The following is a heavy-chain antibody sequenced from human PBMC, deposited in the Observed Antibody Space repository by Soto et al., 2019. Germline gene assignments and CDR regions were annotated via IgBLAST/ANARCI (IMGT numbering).Heavy chain of an antibody. J-gene: IGHJ5*02. CDR3: ARHGDSISWYVVWFDP. V-gene: IGHV4-39*01. D-gene: IGHD6-13*01. CDR2: IYYSGST. Sequence: PSETLSLTCTVSGGSISSSSYYWGWIRQPPGKGLEWIGSIYYSGSTYYNPSLKSRVTISVDTSKNQFSLKLSSVTAADTAVYYCARHGDSISWYVVWFDPWGQGTLVTVS. CDR1: GGSISSSSYY.